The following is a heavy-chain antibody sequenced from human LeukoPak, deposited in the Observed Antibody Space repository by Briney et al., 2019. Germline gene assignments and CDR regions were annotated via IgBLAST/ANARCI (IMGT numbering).Heavy chain of an antibody. V-gene: IGHV4-39*01. CDR2: IYYSGST. CDR3: ARRKGKKWEVLSLRAMYYFDY. CDR1: GGSFGSYY. D-gene: IGHD1-26*01. J-gene: IGHJ4*02. Sequence: SETLSLTCTVSGGSFGSYYWSWIRQPPGKGLEWIGNIYYSGSTYYNPSLKSRVTISVDTSKNQFSLKLSSVSAADTAVYYCARRKGKKWEVLSLRAMYYFDYWGQGTLVTVSS.